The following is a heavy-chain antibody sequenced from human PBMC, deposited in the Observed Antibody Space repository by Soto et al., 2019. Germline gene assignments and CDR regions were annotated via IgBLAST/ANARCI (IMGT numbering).Heavy chain of an antibody. Sequence: QVQLVESGGGVVQPGRSLRLSCAASGFTFSSYGMHWVRQAPGKGLEWVAVIWYDGSNKYYADSVKGRFTISRDNSKNTLYLQMNSLRAEDTAVYYCARRGCSGGSCLRGYYYGMDVW. CDR2: IWYDGSNK. CDR1: GFTFSSYG. V-gene: IGHV3-33*01. CDR3: ARRGCSGGSCLRGYYYGMDV. J-gene: IGHJ6*01. D-gene: IGHD2-15*01.